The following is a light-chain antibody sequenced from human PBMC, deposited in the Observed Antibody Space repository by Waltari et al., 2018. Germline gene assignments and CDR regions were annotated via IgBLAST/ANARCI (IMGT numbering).Light chain of an antibody. CDR1: PSIGSS. V-gene: IGKV3D-15*01. Sequence: ETVVTQSPGTLSVSPGERATLSCRTSPSIGSSSAWYQQKPGQSPRLLIYHASTRATGIPARFSGSGSETEFTLTISSLQSEDSAVYYCQQYNNWPPGTFGQGTRAEV. J-gene: IGKJ1*01. CDR2: HAS. CDR3: QQYNNWPPGT.